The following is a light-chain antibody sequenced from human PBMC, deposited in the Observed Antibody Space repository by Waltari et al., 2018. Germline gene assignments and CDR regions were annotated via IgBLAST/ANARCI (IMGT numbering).Light chain of an antibody. Sequence: QSALTQPASVSGSPGQSVTISCTGASSDIGRYDIVSWYQQPPGNAPKRIICDVRKRPSGVSDSFSGSESGDTASLTISGLQFEDEADYYCCSSAGNCIWVFGGGTRLTVL. J-gene: IGLJ3*02. CDR1: SSDIGRYDI. CDR2: DVR. V-gene: IGLV2-23*02. CDR3: CSSAGNCIWV.